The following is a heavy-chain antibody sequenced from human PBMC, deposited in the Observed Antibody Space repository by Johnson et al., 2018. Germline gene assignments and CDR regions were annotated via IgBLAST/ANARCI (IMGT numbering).Heavy chain of an antibody. J-gene: IGHJ4*02. Sequence: QVQLVESGGGVVQPGRSLRLFCVASGFSFDAYTLHWVRQAPGKGLEWLAVMSYDGTDKYYADSVKGRFTISRDNSKNTLYLQMISLSIEATGVYYRARGASGWGPSGEEEIDFWGQGTLVTVSS. D-gene: IGHD6-19*01. CDR2: MSYDGTDK. V-gene: IGHV3-30-3*01. CDR3: ARGASGWGPSGEEEIDF. CDR1: GFSFDAYT.